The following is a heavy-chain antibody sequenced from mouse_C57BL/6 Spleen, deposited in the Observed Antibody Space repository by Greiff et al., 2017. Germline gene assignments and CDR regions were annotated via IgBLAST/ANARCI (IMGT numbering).Heavy chain of an antibody. V-gene: IGHV5-6*01. CDR1: GFTFSSYG. CDR3: ARHEGAMDD. J-gene: IGHJ4*01. CDR2: ISSGGSYT. Sequence: EVQLVESGGDLVKPGGSLKLSCAASGFTFSSYGMSWVRQTPDKRLEWVATISSGGSYTYYPDSVEGRFTISRDNAKNTLYLQMRSLKSEDTAMYYGARHEGAMDDWGQGTSVTASS.